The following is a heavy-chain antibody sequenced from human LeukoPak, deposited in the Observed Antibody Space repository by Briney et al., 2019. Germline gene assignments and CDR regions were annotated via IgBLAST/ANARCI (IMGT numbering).Heavy chain of an antibody. D-gene: IGHD6-19*01. CDR3: ARLGRGAIAVAP. V-gene: IGHV4-39*01. CDR1: GGSISSSSYY. Sequence: PSETLSLTCTVSGGSISSSSYYWGWIRQPPGKGLEWIGSIYYSGSTYYSPSLKSRVTISVDTSKNQFSLKLSSVTAADTAVYYCARLGRGAIAVAPWGQGTLVTVSS. J-gene: IGHJ5*02. CDR2: IYYSGST.